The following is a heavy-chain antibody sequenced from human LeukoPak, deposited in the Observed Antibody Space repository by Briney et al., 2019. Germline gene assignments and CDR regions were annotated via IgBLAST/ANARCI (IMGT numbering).Heavy chain of an antibody. CDR3: ARNRATNDY. Sequence: PGGSLRLSCTASGFTFKNYRMTWVRQAPGKGLEWVASMKDDGNEIQYVDSVKGRFTISRDNVKNSLYLQMNNLRAEDTAVYYCARNRATNDYWGQGTLVTVSS. CDR1: GFTFKNYR. CDR2: MKDDGNEI. D-gene: IGHD1-26*01. J-gene: IGHJ4*02. V-gene: IGHV3-7*01.